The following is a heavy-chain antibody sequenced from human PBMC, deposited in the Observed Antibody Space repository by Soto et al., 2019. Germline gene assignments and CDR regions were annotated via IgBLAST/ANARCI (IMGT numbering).Heavy chain of an antibody. CDR3: VRSKSRYYGNECYMFDL. J-gene: IGHJ4*02. CDR1: EFMFSNVA. V-gene: IGHV3-30*09. D-gene: IGHD2-21*01. Sequence: PGRSLRLSCAASEFMFSNVAMNWVRQSPGKGLEWVALISYDRRHNYYADTVKGRIAISRDNSKNILYLQMRAPRARDTARYYCVRSKSRYYGNECYMFDLGGQGTMVTVSS. CDR2: ISYDRRHN.